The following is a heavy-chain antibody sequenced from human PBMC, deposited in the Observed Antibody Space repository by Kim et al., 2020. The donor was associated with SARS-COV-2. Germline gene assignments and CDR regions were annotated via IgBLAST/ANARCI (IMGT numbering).Heavy chain of an antibody. Sequence: GGSLRLSCAASGFTFSSYAMHWVRQAPGKGLEWVAVISYDGINKYYADSVKGRFTISRDNSKNTLYLQMNSLRAEDTAVYYCAREGSGELELPYNYWGQGTLVTVSS. CDR2: ISYDGINK. CDR3: AREGSGELELPYNY. D-gene: IGHD1-7*01. J-gene: IGHJ4*02. V-gene: IGHV3-30-3*01. CDR1: GFTFSSYA.